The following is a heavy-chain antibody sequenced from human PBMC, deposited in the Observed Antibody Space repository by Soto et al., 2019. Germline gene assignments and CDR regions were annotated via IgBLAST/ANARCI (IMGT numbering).Heavy chain of an antibody. D-gene: IGHD5-18*01. CDR1: GGTFSSYT. CDR3: ARARGYSYGIYYYYYYMDV. J-gene: IGHJ6*03. Sequence: ASVKVSCKASGGTFSSYTISWVRQAPGQGLEWMGRIIPILGIANYAQKFQGRVTITADKSTSTAYMELSSLRSEDTAVYYCARARGYSYGIYYYYYYMDVWGKGTTVTVSS. V-gene: IGHV1-69*02. CDR2: IIPILGIA.